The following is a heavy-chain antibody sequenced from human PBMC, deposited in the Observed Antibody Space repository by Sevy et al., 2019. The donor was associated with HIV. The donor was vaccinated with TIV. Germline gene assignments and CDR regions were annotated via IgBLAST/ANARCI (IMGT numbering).Heavy chain of an antibody. Sequence: GGSLRLSCAASKFTFSTSGMHWVRQAPGKGLDWVAVISYDGGKTYYADSVKGRFTISRDNSMNTVYLQLNGLGSYDTAVYYCARENLHWIDPWGQGTLVTVSS. CDR1: KFTFSTSG. CDR2: ISYDGGKT. V-gene: IGHV3-33*05. J-gene: IGHJ5*02. CDR3: ARENLHWIDP.